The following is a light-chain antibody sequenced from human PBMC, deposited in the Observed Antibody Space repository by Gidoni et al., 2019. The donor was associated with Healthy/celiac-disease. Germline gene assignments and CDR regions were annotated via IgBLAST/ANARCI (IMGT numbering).Light chain of an antibody. V-gene: IGKV3-15*01. CDR2: GAS. CDR3: QQYNNWPYT. Sequence: GERATLSCRASQSVSSNLAWYQQKPGQAPRLLIYGASTRATGIPARFSGSGSETEFTLTISSLQSEDFAVYYCQQYNNWPYTFGQGTKLEIK. CDR1: QSVSSN. J-gene: IGKJ2*01.